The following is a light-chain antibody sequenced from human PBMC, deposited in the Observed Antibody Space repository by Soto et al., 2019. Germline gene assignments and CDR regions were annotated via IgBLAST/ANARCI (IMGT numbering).Light chain of an antibody. J-gene: IGKJ2*01. CDR1: QSVSTY. CDR3: EHRSNWPRT. V-gene: IGKV3-11*01. Sequence: EIVLTQSPATLSLSPGERATLSCRASQSVSTYLAWYQQKPGQAPRLLIYDASNRATGIPARFSGSGSGTDFTLTISSLEPEDFAVYYCEHRSNWPRTFGQGNKLEIK. CDR2: DAS.